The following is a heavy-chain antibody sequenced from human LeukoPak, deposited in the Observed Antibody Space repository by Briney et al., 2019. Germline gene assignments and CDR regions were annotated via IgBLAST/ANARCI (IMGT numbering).Heavy chain of an antibody. CDR3: AKDRNIEYCNGTSCLGPFDY. CDR1: GFTFSSYA. V-gene: IGHV3-23*01. D-gene: IGHD2-2*01. Sequence: GGSLRLSCAASGFTFSSYAMNWVRQTPGKGLEWVSAISDSGSTYYGDSVKGRFTISRDNSKNTLYLQMDSLRAEDTAVYYCAKDRNIEYCNGTSCLGPFDYWGQGTLVTVSS. J-gene: IGHJ4*02. CDR2: ISDSGST.